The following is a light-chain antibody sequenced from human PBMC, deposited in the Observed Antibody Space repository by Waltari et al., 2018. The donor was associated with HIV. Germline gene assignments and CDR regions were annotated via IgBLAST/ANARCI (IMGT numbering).Light chain of an antibody. V-gene: IGKV2-30*01. Sequence: DVVMTQSPLSLPVTLGQPASISCSSSQSLLYSDGNTYLSWFQQRPGQSPRRLIYKVSNRDSGVPDRFSGSGSGTDFTLKSSRVEAEDVGVYYCMQGTRWPRYTFGQGTKLEIK. CDR3: MQGTRWPRYT. CDR2: KVS. J-gene: IGKJ2*01. CDR1: QSLLYSDGNTY.